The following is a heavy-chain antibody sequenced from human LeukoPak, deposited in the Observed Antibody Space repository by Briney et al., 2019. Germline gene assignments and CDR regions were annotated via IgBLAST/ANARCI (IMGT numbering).Heavy chain of an antibody. CDR1: GGSISSGGYY. J-gene: IGHJ6*02. CDR3: GREERTLHYYYGMDV. D-gene: IGHD1-1*01. V-gene: IGHV4-31*03. CDR2: IYYSGST. Sequence: SETLSLTCTVSGGSISSGGYYWSWIRQHPRKGLEWIGYIYYSGSTYYNPSLKSRVTISVDTSKNQFSLKLSSVTAADTAVYYCGREERTLHYYYGMDVWGQGTTVTVSS.